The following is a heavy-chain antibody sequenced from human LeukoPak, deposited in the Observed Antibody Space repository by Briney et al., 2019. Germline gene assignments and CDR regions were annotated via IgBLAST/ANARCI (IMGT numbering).Heavy chain of an antibody. CDR1: GFTFSSYA. CDR3: AKKGEQQLIRGFGY. V-gene: IGHV3-23*01. Sequence: GGSLRLSCAASGFTFSSYAMSWVRQAPGKGLEWVSAISGSGGSTYYADSVKGRFTISRDNSKSTLYLQMNSLRAEDTAVYYCAKKGEQQLIRGFGYWGQGTLVTVSS. CDR2: ISGSGGST. D-gene: IGHD6-13*01. J-gene: IGHJ4*02.